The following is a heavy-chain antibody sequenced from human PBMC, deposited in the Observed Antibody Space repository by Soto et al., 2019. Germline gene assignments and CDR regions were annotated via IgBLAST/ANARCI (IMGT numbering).Heavy chain of an antibody. CDR2: FIPVYRTL. J-gene: IGHJ4*02. Sequence: QVLLVQSGAEVKKPGSSVKISCKASGGSFGHSAITWVRQTPGQGLAWLGGFIPVYRTLNYAQKFQGRVPITADESTGTAYMTLSRLASNDPAVYYWATGVMWIVYFTVDSWGQGTRFSVSA. V-gene: IGHV1-69*01. CDR3: ATGVMWIVYFTVDS. CDR1: GGSFGHSA. D-gene: IGHD3-3*01.